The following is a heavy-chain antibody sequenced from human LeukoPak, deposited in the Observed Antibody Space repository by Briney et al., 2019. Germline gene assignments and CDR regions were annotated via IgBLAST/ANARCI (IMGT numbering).Heavy chain of an antibody. D-gene: IGHD3-10*01. V-gene: IGHV3-21*01. Sequence: GGSLRLSCAASGFTFSSYSMNWVRQAPGKGLEWVSSTSSSSSYIYYADSVKGRFTISRDNAKNSLYLQMNSLRAEDTAVYYCAREGTHDAFDIWGQGTMVTVSS. CDR1: GFTFSSYS. CDR3: AREGTHDAFDI. CDR2: TSSSSSYI. J-gene: IGHJ3*02.